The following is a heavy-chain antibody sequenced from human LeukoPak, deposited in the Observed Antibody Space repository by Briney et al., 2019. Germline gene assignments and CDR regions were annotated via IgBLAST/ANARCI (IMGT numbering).Heavy chain of an antibody. Sequence: SETLSLTCAVYGGSFSGYYWSWIRQPPGKGLEWIGEINHSGSTNYNPSLKSRVTISVDTSKNQFSLKLSSVTAADTAVYYCARGDYYDSAFQHWGQGTLVTVSS. V-gene: IGHV4-34*01. CDR3: ARGDYYDSAFQH. D-gene: IGHD3-22*01. CDR1: GGSFSGYY. J-gene: IGHJ1*01. CDR2: INHSGST.